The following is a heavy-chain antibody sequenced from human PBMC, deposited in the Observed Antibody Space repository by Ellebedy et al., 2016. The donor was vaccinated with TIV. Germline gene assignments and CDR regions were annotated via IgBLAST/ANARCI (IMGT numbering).Heavy chain of an antibody. CDR3: AGETFNDVDLDLWGLFDV. Sequence: GESLKISCVVSGFTINSNYMSWVRQAPGRGLEWVSVISVGGSAYYADSVEGRFTISRDNSRNTLFPQMNGLRAEDTAVYYCAGETFNDVDLDLWGLFDVWGQGTTVTVSS. V-gene: IGHV3-66*01. D-gene: IGHD3-10*01. CDR1: GFTINSNY. CDR2: ISVGGSA. J-gene: IGHJ3*01.